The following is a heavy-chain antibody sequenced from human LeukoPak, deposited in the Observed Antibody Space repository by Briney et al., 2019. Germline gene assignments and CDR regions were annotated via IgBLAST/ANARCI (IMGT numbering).Heavy chain of an antibody. CDR3: ARWDYDFWSGYYEY. V-gene: IGHV4-39*07. D-gene: IGHD3-3*01. Sequence: PSETLSLTCTVSGGSVSSGNYYWSWIRQPPGKGLEWIGEINHSGSTNYNPSLKSRVTISVDTSKNQFSLKLSSVTAADTAVYYCARWDYDFWSGYYEYWGQGTLVTVSS. J-gene: IGHJ4*02. CDR2: INHSGST. CDR1: GGSVSSGNYY.